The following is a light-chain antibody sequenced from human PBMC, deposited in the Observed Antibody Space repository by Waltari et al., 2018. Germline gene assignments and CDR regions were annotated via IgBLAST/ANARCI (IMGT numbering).Light chain of an antibody. Sequence: DIQMTQSRSSLSASVGDRVTISCRASQGISNYLAWYQQKPGKVPKFLICAAAALESGVPPLFNASRSGPHFTLTISSRQPEDAATYYYQNYNSALRTFGQRTNVEIK. CDR3: QNYNSALRT. J-gene: IGKJ1*01. V-gene: IGKV1-27*01. CDR2: AAA. CDR1: QGISNY.